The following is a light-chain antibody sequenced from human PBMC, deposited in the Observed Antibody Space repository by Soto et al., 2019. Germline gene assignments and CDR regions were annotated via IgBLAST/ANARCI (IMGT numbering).Light chain of an antibody. CDR2: DVT. J-gene: IGLJ2*01. Sequence: QSALTQPASVSGSPGQSITISCTGSSTGVGGYNYVSWHQQHPGKAPKLMIFDVTKRPSGVSNRFSGSKSGDTASLTISGLQAEDEADYYCSSYTRDKTVLFGGGTQLTVL. V-gene: IGLV2-14*03. CDR1: STGVGGYNY. CDR3: SSYTRDKTVL.